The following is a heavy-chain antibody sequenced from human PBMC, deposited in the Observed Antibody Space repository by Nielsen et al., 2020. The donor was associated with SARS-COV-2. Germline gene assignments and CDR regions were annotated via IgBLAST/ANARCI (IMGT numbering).Heavy chain of an antibody. V-gene: IGHV1-69*13. Sequence: SVKVSCKASGYTFTSNDITWVRQAPGQGLEWMGGIIPIFGTANYAQKFQGRVTITADESTSTAYMELSSLRSEDTAVYYCARDRNEWSQFYYYYYMDVWGKGTTVTVSS. CDR3: ARDRNEWSQFYYYYYMDV. D-gene: IGHD1-1*01. J-gene: IGHJ6*03. CDR2: IIPIFGTA. CDR1: GYTFTSND.